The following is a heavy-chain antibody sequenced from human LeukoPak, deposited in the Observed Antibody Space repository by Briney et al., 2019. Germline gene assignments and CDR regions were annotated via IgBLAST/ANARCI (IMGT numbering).Heavy chain of an antibody. V-gene: IGHV1-46*01. J-gene: IGHJ5*02. CDR2: INPSGGST. Sequence: ASVKVSCKASGYTFTSYYMHWVRQAPGQGLEWMGIINPSGGSTSYAQKFQGRVTMTRDMSTSTVYMELSSLRSEDTAVYYCARDLFPGYGGNSGLDPWGQGTLATVSS. CDR1: GYTFTSYY. D-gene: IGHD4-23*01. CDR3: ARDLFPGYGGNSGLDP.